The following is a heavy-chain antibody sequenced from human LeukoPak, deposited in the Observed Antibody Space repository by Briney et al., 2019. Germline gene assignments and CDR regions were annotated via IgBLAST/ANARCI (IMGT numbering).Heavy chain of an antibody. CDR1: GFTLSDYY. J-gene: IGHJ4*02. CDR2: VRNGGGNTI. Sequence: GGSLRLSCAASGFTLSDYYMTWIRQAPGKGLEWVSYVRNGGGNTIFYADSVKGRFTVFRDYAKNSLYLQMNSLRAEDTAVYYCARDKSNKGHDCWGQGTLVTVSP. V-gene: IGHV3-11*01. CDR3: ARDKSNKGHDC.